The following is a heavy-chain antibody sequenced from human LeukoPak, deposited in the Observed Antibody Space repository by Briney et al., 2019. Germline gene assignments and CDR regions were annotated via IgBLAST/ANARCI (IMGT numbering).Heavy chain of an antibody. Sequence: GESLKISCEGSGYSFTNYWIAWVRQMPGKGLECMGIIYPGDSDTTYSPFFQGHITISADKSISTAYLQWNSLKASDTAMYYCARHLNRDAFDIWAKGQWSPSLQ. V-gene: IGHV5-51*01. D-gene: IGHD2/OR15-2a*01. CDR2: IYPGDSDT. CDR1: GYSFTNYW. J-gene: IGHJ3*02. CDR3: ARHLNRDAFDI.